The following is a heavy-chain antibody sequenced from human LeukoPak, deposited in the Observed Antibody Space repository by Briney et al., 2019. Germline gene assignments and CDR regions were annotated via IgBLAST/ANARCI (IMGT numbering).Heavy chain of an antibody. CDR2: IFYSGGT. CDR3: ARGVGLHVYYFDY. Sequence: PSETLSLTCTVSGGSISSYYWSWIRQPPGRGLEWIGYIFYSGGTNYNPSLKSRVTMSVDTSKNQFSLKLSSVTAADTAVYYCARGVGLHVYYFDYWGQGSLVTVSS. J-gene: IGHJ4*02. D-gene: IGHD3-16*01. CDR1: GGSISSYY. V-gene: IGHV4-59*01.